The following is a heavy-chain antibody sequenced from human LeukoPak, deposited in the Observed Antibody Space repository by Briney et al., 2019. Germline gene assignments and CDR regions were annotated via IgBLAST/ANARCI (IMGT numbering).Heavy chain of an antibody. CDR3: AKARGEQNGGSNY. CDR2: MSWNSYNI. D-gene: IGHD2-15*01. CDR1: GFTFDDFA. Sequence: GRSLRLSCTASGFTFDDFAMHWVRQAPGRGLEWVSGMSWNSYNIGYADSVKGRFTVSRDNAQNSLYLQMNSLRAEDTAVYSCAKARGEQNGGSNYWGQGTQVIVSS. J-gene: IGHJ4*02. V-gene: IGHV3-9*01.